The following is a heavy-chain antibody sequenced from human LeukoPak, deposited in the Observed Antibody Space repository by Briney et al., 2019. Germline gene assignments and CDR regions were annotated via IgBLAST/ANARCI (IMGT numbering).Heavy chain of an antibody. CDR3: AGGSVPTTVTTIDY. Sequence: PSETLSLTCTVSGGSISSYYWSWIRQLPGKGLEWIGYIYYSGSTNYNPSLKSRVTISVDTSKNQFSLKLSSVTAADTAVYYCAGGSVPTTVTTIDYWGQGTLVTVSS. D-gene: IGHD4-17*01. CDR1: GGSISSYY. CDR2: IYYSGST. V-gene: IGHV4-59*01. J-gene: IGHJ4*02.